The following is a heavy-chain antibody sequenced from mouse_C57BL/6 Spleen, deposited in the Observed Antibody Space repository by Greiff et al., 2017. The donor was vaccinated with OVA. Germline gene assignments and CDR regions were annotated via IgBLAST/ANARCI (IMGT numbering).Heavy chain of an antibody. J-gene: IGHJ1*03. Sequence: VQLQQSGPDLVKPGASVKISCKASGYTFTDYYINWVQQTPGQGLEWIGWIYPGSGNTNYNANLKGKATLAVDTSNSTAYMQLSSLTSEDSAVYFCARRGTGTGYWYFYVWGTGTTVTVSS. CDR2: IYPGSGNT. D-gene: IGHD4-1*01. CDR3: ARRGTGTGYWYFYV. V-gene: IGHV1-84*01. CDR1: GYTFTDYY.